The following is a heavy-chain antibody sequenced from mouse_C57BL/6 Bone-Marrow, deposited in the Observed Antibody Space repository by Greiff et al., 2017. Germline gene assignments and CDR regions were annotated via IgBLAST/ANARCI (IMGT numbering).Heavy chain of an antibody. V-gene: IGHV5-12*01. CDR1: GFTFSDYY. J-gene: IGHJ2*01. CDR3: ARHDYVYFDY. Sequence: EVKLVESGGGLVQPGGSLKLSCAASGFTFSDYYMYWVRQTPEKRLEWVAYISNGGGSTYYPDTVKGRFTISRDNAKNTLYLQMSRLKSEDTAMYYCARHDYVYFDYWGQGTTLTVSS. D-gene: IGHD2-13*01. CDR2: ISNGGGST.